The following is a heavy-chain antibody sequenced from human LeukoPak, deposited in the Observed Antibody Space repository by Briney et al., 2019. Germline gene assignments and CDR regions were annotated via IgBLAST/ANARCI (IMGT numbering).Heavy chain of an antibody. CDR1: GYTFTSYG. Sequence: GASVKVSCKASGYTFTSYGISWVRQAPGQGLEWMGWISAYNGNTNYAQKLQGRVTMTTDTSTSTAYMELRSLRSDDTAVYYCARIPMVRLYWENDYYYYYYMDVWGKGTTVTISS. CDR2: ISAYNGNT. J-gene: IGHJ6*03. D-gene: IGHD3-10*01. V-gene: IGHV1-18*01. CDR3: ARIPMVRLYWENDYYYYYYMDV.